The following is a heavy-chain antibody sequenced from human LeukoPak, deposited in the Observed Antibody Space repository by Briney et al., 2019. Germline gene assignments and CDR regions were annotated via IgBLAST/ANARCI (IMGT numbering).Heavy chain of an antibody. J-gene: IGHJ4*02. CDR2: IKQDGSER. Sequence: PGGSLRLSCAASGFTFSRYWMTWVRQAPAKGLEWVANIKQDGSERNYVNSVKGRFATSRDNAKRTLYLQLNSLRAEDTAVYYCARDYDNSGYSVRFEYWGQGTLVTVSS. D-gene: IGHD3-22*01. CDR1: GFTFSRYW. CDR3: ARDYDNSGYSVRFEY. V-gene: IGHV3-7*04.